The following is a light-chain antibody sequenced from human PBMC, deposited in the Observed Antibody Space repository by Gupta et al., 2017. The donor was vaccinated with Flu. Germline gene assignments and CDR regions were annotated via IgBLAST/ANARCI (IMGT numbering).Light chain of an antibody. Sequence: EIVMTQSPATLSVSPGERATLSCRPSQAVDTKVAWYQQKPGQAPRLLIYGATSRATGVPDRFIGSGSGTDFTLTINSLQSEDFAIYHCQQYNDWRPLSFGGGTKVEVK. CDR2: GAT. CDR3: QQYNDWRPLS. V-gene: IGKV3-15*01. CDR1: QAVDTK. J-gene: IGKJ4*01.